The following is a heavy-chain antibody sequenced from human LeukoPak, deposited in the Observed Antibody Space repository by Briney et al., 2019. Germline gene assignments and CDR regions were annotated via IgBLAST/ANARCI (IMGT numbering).Heavy chain of an antibody. CDR1: GGSISSYN. J-gene: IGHJ4*02. Sequence: SETLSLTCTVSGGSISSYNWSWIRQPPGKGLEWIGYIYYSGSTNYNPSLKSRVTISVDTSKNQFSLKLSSVTAADTAVYYCARAYDSTPHYFDYWGQGTLVTVSS. CDR3: ARAYDSTPHYFDY. D-gene: IGHD3-22*01. CDR2: IYYSGST. V-gene: IGHV4-59*01.